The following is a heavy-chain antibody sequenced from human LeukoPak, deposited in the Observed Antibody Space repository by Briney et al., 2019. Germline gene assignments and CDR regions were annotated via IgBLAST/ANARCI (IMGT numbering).Heavy chain of an antibody. D-gene: IGHD3-22*01. Sequence: ASVEVSCKASGYTFTSYGISWVRQAPGQGLEWMGWISACNGNTNYAQKLQGRVTMTTDTSTSTAYMELRSLRSDDTAVYYCARARGRSLITTIDYWGQGTLVTVSS. CDR2: ISACNGNT. J-gene: IGHJ4*02. CDR3: ARARGRSLITTIDY. CDR1: GYTFTSYG. V-gene: IGHV1-18*01.